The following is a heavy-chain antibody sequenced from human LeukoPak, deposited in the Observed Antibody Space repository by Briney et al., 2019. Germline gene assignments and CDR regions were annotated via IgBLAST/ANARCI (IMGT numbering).Heavy chain of an antibody. Sequence: ASVKVSCKASGYTFTSYYMHWVRQAPGQGLEWMGIINPSGGSTGYAQKFQGRVTMTRDTSTSTVYMELSSLRSEDTAGYYCARDSGRYSGYDSYFDYWGQGTLVTVSS. J-gene: IGHJ4*02. V-gene: IGHV1-46*01. CDR2: INPSGGST. CDR1: GYTFTSYY. CDR3: ARDSGRYSGYDSYFDY. D-gene: IGHD5-12*01.